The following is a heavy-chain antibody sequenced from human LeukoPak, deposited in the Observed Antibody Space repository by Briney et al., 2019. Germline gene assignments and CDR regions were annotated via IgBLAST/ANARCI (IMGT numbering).Heavy chain of an antibody. V-gene: IGHV3-30*18. D-gene: IGHD4-23*01. Sequence: PGGSLRLSCAATGFTFSNYGMHWVRQAPGKGLEWVAVISYDGSNKHYADSVKGRFTISRDNSKNTLYLQMNSLRAEDTAVYYCAKDQRVTSTVVTPGWCFDHWGPGTLVTVSS. CDR3: AKDQRVTSTVVTPGWCFDH. CDR1: GFTFSNYG. CDR2: ISYDGSNK. J-gene: IGHJ2*01.